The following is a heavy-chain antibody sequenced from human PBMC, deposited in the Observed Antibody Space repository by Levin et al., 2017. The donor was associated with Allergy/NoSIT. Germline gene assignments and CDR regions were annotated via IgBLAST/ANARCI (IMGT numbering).Heavy chain of an antibody. Sequence: AGGSLRLSCAASGFTFSDYWMHWVRRAPGKGLVWVSRINRYGSSTSYADSVRGRFTISRDNAKNTLYLQMNSLRAEDTAVYYCARAEGQWRDGFDIWGQGTMVTVSS. CDR2: INRYGSST. CDR3: ARAEGQWRDGFDI. V-gene: IGHV3-74*01. D-gene: IGHD5-24*01. J-gene: IGHJ3*02. CDR1: GFTFSDYW.